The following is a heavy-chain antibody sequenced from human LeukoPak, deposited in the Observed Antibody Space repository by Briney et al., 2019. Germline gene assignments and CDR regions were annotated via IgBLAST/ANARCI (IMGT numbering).Heavy chain of an antibody. Sequence: GASVKVSCKASGYTFTSYDINWVRQATGQGLEWMGWMNPNSGNTGYAQKFQGRVTMTRNTSISTAYMELSSLRSEDTAVYYCARGRRVATFYSSSWYGYYFDYWGQGTLVTVSS. V-gene: IGHV1-8*01. CDR2: MNPNSGNT. CDR1: GYTFTSYD. CDR3: ARGRRVATFYSSSWYGYYFDY. D-gene: IGHD6-13*01. J-gene: IGHJ4*02.